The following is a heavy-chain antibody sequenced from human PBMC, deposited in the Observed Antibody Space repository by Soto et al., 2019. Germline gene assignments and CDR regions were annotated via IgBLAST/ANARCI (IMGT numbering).Heavy chain of an antibody. Sequence: QVQLVESGGGVVQPGRSLRLSCAASGFTFSNNAMDWVRQAPGKGLEWVAVISYDGSNKYIAESVKGRFTISRDNSKNTLFLHMNSLRAEDTAVYYCARETTTSAFSAMDVWGQWTTVTVSS. CDR3: ARETTTSAFSAMDV. CDR1: GFTFSNNA. J-gene: IGHJ6*02. D-gene: IGHD1-1*01. V-gene: IGHV3-30-3*01. CDR2: ISYDGSNK.